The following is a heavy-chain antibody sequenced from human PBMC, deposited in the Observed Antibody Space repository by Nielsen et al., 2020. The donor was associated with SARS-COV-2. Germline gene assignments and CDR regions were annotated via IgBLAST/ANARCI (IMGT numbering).Heavy chain of an antibody. CDR3: TTMGGGY. D-gene: IGHD1-26*01. V-gene: IGHV3-15*01. CDR2: IKSKTDGGTT. J-gene: IGHJ4*02. CDR1: GFTFSIYN. Sequence: GESLKISCSVSGFTFSIYNMNWVRQAPGKGLEWVGRIKSKTDGGTTDYAAPVKGRFTISRDDSKNTLYLQMNSLKTEDTAGYYCTTMGGGYWGQGTLVTVSS.